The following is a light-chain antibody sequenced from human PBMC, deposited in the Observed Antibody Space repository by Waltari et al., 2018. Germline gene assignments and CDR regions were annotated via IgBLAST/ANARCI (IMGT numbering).Light chain of an antibody. V-gene: IGKV3-20*01. CDR1: QYVSSTY. CDR3: QQYGSPIT. J-gene: IGKJ5*01. Sequence: EIVLTQSPGTLSLSPGERATLSCRASQYVSSTYLAWYQHKPGQAPRLLMYGVFGRATGVPDRFSGSGSGTDFTLSISGLEPEDFAVYYCQQYGSPITFGQGTRLEIK. CDR2: GVF.